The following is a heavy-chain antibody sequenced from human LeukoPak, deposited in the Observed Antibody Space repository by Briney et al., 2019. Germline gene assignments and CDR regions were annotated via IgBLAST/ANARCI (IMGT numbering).Heavy chain of an antibody. CDR2: IGTAGDT. V-gene: IGHV3-13*04. Sequence: PGGSLRLSCAASGFTFSSYDMHWVRQATGKGLERVSAIGTAGDTYYPGSVKGRFTISRENAKNSLYLQMNSLRAGDTAVYYCARASPYYYGSGKPNYYYYGMDVWGQETTVTVSS. J-gene: IGHJ6*02. CDR1: GFTFSSYD. D-gene: IGHD3-10*01. CDR3: ARASPYYYGSGKPNYYYYGMDV.